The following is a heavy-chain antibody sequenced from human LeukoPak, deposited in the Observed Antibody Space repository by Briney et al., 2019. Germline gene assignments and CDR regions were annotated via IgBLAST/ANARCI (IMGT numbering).Heavy chain of an antibody. V-gene: IGHV4-39*07. J-gene: IGHJ4*02. CDR2: IYYSGST. D-gene: IGHD3-10*01. Sequence: SETLSLTCTVSGGSISSSNYYWGWIRQPPGKGLEWIGSIYYSGSTYYNPSLKSRVTISVDTSKNQFSLKLSSVTAADTAVYYCARGRGYYGSGSYYSPLFDYWGQGTLVTVSS. CDR3: ARGRGYYGSGSYYSPLFDY. CDR1: GGSISSSNYY.